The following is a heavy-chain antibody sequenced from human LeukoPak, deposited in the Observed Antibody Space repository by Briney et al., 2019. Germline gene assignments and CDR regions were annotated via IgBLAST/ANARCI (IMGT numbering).Heavy chain of an antibody. D-gene: IGHD1-7*01. CDR1: EFSVGSNY. CDR3: AKDPSITGTSDY. CDR2: IYSGGST. V-gene: IGHV3-66*01. Sequence: GGSLRLSCAASEFSVGSNYMTWVRQAPGKGLEWVSLIYSGGSTYYADSVKGRFTISRDNSKNTLYLQMNSLRAEDTAVYYCAKDPSITGTSDYWGQGTLVTVSS. J-gene: IGHJ4*02.